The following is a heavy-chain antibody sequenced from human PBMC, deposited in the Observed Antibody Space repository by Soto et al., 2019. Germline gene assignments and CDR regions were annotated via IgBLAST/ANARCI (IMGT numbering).Heavy chain of an antibody. Sequence: PGGSLRLSCSASGFTFSSYAMSWVRQAPGKGLEWVSAISGSGGSTYYADSVKGRFTISRDNSKNTLYLQMNSLRAEDTAVYYCAKDLITDDNSSSNYWGQGTLVTVSS. V-gene: IGHV3-23*01. D-gene: IGHD6-6*01. CDR1: GFTFSSYA. J-gene: IGHJ4*02. CDR2: ISGSGGST. CDR3: AKDLITDDNSSSNY.